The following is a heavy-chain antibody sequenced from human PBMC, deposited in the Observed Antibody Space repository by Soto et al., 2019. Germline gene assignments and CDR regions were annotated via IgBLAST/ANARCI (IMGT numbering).Heavy chain of an antibody. J-gene: IGHJ3*02. V-gene: IGHV1-8*01. CDR2: MNPNSGNT. Sequence: DSVKVSCKASGYTFTSYYINWVRQATGQGLEWMGWMNPNSGNTGYAQKFQGRVTMTRNTSISTAYMELSSLRSEDTAVYYCATAVAGTSNAFDIWGQGTMVTVSS. D-gene: IGHD6-19*01. CDR3: ATAVAGTSNAFDI. CDR1: GYTFTSYY.